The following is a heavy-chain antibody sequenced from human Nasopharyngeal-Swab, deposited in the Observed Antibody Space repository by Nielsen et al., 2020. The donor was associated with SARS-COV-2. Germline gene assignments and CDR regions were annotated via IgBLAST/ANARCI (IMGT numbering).Heavy chain of an antibody. CDR3: ATIETSGKGAYYYYMDV. Sequence: WVRQAPGQGLEWMGGFDPEDGETIYAQKFQGRVTMTEDTSTDTAYMELSSLRSEDTAVYYCATIETSGKGAYYYYMDVRGKGTTVTVSS. CDR2: FDPEDGET. V-gene: IGHV1-24*01. D-gene: IGHD3-10*01. J-gene: IGHJ6*03.